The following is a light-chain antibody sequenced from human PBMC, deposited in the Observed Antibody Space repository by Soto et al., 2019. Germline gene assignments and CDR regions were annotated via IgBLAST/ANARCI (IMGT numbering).Light chain of an antibody. CDR3: QQYNNWPPWT. V-gene: IGKV3-15*01. J-gene: IGKJ1*01. Sequence: EIVMTQSPATLSVSPGERATLSCRASQSVSSNLAWYQQKPGQAPRLLIYGASTMATVIPARFSGSGSGTESTPTISSLQSEDFAVYYCQQYNNWPPWTFGQGTKVEIK. CDR2: GAS. CDR1: QSVSSN.